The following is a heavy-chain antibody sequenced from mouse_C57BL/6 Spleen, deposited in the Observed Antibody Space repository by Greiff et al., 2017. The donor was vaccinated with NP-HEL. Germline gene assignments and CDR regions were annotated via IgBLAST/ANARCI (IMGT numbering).Heavy chain of an antibody. Sequence: QVQLQQPGAELVMPGASVKLSCKASGYTFTSYWMHWVKQRPGQGLEWIGEIDPSDSYTNYNQKFKGKSTLTVDKSSSTAYMQLSSLTSEASAVYYCARGKGTNYYAMDYWGQGTSVTVSS. D-gene: IGHD3-3*01. CDR3: ARGKGTNYYAMDY. CDR2: IDPSDSYT. CDR1: GYTFTSYW. V-gene: IGHV1-69*01. J-gene: IGHJ4*01.